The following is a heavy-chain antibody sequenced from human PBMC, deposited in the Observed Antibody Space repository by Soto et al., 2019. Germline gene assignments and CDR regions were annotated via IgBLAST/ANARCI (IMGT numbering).Heavy chain of an antibody. Sequence: GESLKISCKVSGYSFTSYWIGWVRQMPGKGLEWMGIIYPGDSDTRYSPSFQGQVTISADKSISTAYLQWSSLKASDTAMYYCARTRPNYYDSSGPLDYGMDVWGQGTTVTVSS. D-gene: IGHD3-22*01. CDR2: IYPGDSDT. CDR1: GYSFTSYW. V-gene: IGHV5-51*01. J-gene: IGHJ6*02. CDR3: ARTRPNYYDSSGPLDYGMDV.